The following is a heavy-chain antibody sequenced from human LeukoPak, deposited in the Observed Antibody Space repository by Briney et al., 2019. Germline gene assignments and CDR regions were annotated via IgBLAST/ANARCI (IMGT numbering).Heavy chain of an antibody. CDR3: ARSYEGAFDI. CDR1: GYSISSGYY. V-gene: IGHV4-38-2*01. J-gene: IGHJ3*02. D-gene: IGHD5-12*01. CDR2: IYHSGST. Sequence: SETLSLTCAVSGYSISSGYYWGWIRQPPGKGLEWIGSIYHSGSTYYNPPLKSRVTISVDTSKNQSSLKLSSVAAADTAVYYCARSYEGAFDIWGQGTMVTVSS.